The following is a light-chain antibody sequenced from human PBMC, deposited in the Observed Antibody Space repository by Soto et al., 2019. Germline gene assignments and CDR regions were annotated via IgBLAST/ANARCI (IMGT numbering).Light chain of an antibody. Sequence: EIVLTQSPATLSLSPGERATLSCRASQSVNNYLAWYQQKPGQAPRLLIYDTSDRASGIPARFSGSGSGTDFTLTSSSLEPEDFAVFYCQQRSVWPWTFGQGTKVEIK. CDR3: QQRSVWPWT. CDR1: QSVNNY. CDR2: DTS. J-gene: IGKJ1*01. V-gene: IGKV3-11*01.